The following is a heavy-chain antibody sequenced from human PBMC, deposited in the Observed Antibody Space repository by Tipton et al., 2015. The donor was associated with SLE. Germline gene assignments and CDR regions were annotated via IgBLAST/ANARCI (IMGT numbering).Heavy chain of an antibody. CDR2: ISSTSSTI. V-gene: IGHV3-48*01. J-gene: IGHJ4*02. Sequence: SLRLSCAASAFTFSRYTMNWVRQAPGKGLEWVSYISSTSSTIYYADSVKGRFTISRDNAKNSLYLQMNSLRAEDTAVYYCARGGEWGIAASVTGDYWGQGTLVTVSS. CDR3: ARGGEWGIAASVTGDY. D-gene: IGHD6-13*01. CDR1: AFTFSRYT.